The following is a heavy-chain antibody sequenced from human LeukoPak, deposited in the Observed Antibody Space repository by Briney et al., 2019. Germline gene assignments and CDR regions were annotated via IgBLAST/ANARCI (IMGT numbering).Heavy chain of an antibody. CDR2: INPSGGST. D-gene: IGHD1-26*01. CDR1: GYTFTSYY. Sequence: GASVKVSCKTSGYTFTSYYMHWVRQAPGQGLEWMGIINPSGGSTSYAQKFQGRVTMTRDMSTSTVYMELSSLRSEDTAVYYCARADTRKVGATLNWFDPWGQGTLVTVSS. CDR3: ARADTRKVGATLNWFDP. V-gene: IGHV1-46*01. J-gene: IGHJ5*02.